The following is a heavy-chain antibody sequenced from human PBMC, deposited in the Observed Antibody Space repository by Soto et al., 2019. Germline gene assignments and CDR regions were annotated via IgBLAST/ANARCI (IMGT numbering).Heavy chain of an antibody. CDR1: GGTFSSYA. Sequence: QVQLVQSGAEVKKPGSSVKVSCKASGGTFSSYAISWVRQAPGQGLEWMGGIIPIFGTANYAQKFQGRVTITAEESKNTAYMELRKLKSEDRAVYYCAGVSPGDSRGWYGYYFDYWGPGTLVTLS. CDR2: IIPIFGTA. D-gene: IGHD6-19*01. J-gene: IGHJ4*02. V-gene: IGHV1-69*01. CDR3: AGVSPGDSRGWYGYYFDY.